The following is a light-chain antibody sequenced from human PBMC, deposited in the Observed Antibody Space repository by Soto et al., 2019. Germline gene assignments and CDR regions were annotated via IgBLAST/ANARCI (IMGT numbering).Light chain of an antibody. J-gene: IGKJ1*01. CDR1: RDVGSD. CDR2: AAS. V-gene: IGKV1-6*01. CDR3: LQDYGDSWT. Sequence: QMTQSPSSLSASVGEKIIITCRASRDVGSDVSWYQQKPGQAPKLLIYAASNLYTGVPSRFSGSRSGTEFTLTISSLQPEDLASYYCLQDYGDSWTFGQGTKVDIK.